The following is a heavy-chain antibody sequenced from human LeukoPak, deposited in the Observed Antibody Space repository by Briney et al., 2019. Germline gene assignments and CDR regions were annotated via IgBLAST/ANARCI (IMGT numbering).Heavy chain of an antibody. CDR1: GGSISSGGYY. CDR3: ARGVSRFLSPDY. J-gene: IGHJ4*02. Sequence: SETLSLTCTVSGGSISSGGYYWSWIRQPPGKGLEWIGYIYHSGSTYYNPSLKSRVTISVDRTKNQFSLKLSSVTAADTAVYYCARGVSRFLSPDYWGQGTLVTVSS. V-gene: IGHV4-30-2*01. CDR2: IYHSGST. D-gene: IGHD3-3*01.